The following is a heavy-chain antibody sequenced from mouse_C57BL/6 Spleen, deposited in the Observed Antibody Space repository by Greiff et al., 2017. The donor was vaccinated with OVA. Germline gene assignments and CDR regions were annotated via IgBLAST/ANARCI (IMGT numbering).Heavy chain of an antibody. D-gene: IGHD2-1*01. CDR2: IDPSDSYT. J-gene: IGHJ2*01. CDR3: ARSGDYGNSYYFDY. Sequence: QVQLQQPGAELVMPGASVKLSCKASGYTFTSYWMHWVKQRPGQGLEWIGEIDPSDSYTNYNQKFKGKSTLTVDKSSSTAYMQLSSLTSEDSAVYYCARSGDYGNSYYFDYWGQGTTLTVSS. CDR1: GYTFTSYW. V-gene: IGHV1-69*01.